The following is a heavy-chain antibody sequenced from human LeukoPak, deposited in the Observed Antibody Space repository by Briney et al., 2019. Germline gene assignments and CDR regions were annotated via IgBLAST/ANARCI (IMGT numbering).Heavy chain of an antibody. CDR3: ARVWATKADFDY. D-gene: IGHD5-12*01. CDR2: IYYSGST. CDR1: GGSISSYY. J-gene: IGHJ4*02. V-gene: IGHV4-59*01. Sequence: KPSETLSLTCTVSGGSISSYYWSWIRQPPGKGLEWIGYIYYSGSTNYNPSLKSRVTISVDTSKNQFSLKLSSVTAADTAVYYCARVWATKADFDYWGQGTLVIVSS.